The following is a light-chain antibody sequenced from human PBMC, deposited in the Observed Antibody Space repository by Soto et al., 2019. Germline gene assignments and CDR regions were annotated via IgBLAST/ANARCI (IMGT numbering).Light chain of an antibody. CDR2: GAS. CDR3: HQYGTSPRT. J-gene: IGKJ1*01. CDR1: ESVSSNY. Sequence: ETVLAQSPGTLSLSPGEGATFSCRASESVSSNYLAWYQQKPGQAPRLLIYGASSRATGIPDRFSGSGSGTDFTLTISSLEPEDFAVYYCHQYGTSPRTFGQGTKVEIK. V-gene: IGKV3-20*01.